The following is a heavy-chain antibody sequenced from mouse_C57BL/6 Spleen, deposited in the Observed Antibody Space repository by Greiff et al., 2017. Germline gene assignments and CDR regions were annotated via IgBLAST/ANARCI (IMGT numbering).Heavy chain of an antibody. J-gene: IGHJ1*03. Sequence: VQLKESGGGLVKPGGSLKLSCAASGFTFSSYTMSWVRQTPEKRLEWVATISGGGGNTYYPDSVKGRFTISRDNAKNTLYLQMSSLRSEDTALYYCARRDYSNYVWYFDVWGTGTTVTVSS. D-gene: IGHD2-5*01. V-gene: IGHV5-9*01. CDR2: ISGGGGNT. CDR1: GFTFSSYT. CDR3: ARRDYSNYVWYFDV.